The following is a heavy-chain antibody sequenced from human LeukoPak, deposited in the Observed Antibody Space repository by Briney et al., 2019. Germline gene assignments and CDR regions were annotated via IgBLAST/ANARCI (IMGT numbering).Heavy chain of an antibody. V-gene: IGHV1-46*01. CDR2: IYPRDGST. CDR1: GYSFTSNY. CDR3: ARDQEGFDY. Sequence: GASVKVSCKASGYSFTSNYIHWVRQAPGQGLEWMGMIYPRDGSTSYAQRFQDRVTVTRDTSTSTVHTELSGLRSEDTAVYYCARDQEGFDYWGQGTQVTVSS. J-gene: IGHJ4*02.